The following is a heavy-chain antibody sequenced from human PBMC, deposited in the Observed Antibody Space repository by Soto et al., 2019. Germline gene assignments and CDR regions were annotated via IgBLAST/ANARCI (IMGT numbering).Heavy chain of an antibody. Sequence: EASVKVSCKASGGTFSSYAISWVRQAPGQGLEWMGGIIPIFGTANYAQKFQGRVTITADESTSTAYMELSSLRSEDTAVYYCARAVTVWGSYRYYFDYWGQGTLVTVSS. CDR1: GGTFSSYA. J-gene: IGHJ4*02. D-gene: IGHD3-16*02. V-gene: IGHV1-69*13. CDR2: IIPIFGTA. CDR3: ARAVTVWGSYRYYFDY.